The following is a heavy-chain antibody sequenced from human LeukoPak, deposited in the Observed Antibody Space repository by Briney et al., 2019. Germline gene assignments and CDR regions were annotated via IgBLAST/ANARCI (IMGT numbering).Heavy chain of an antibody. D-gene: IGHD4-17*01. CDR2: ISGSGGST. CDR1: GFTFSSYA. CDR3: AKHFYGDYQISYFGY. Sequence: PGGSLRLSCAASGFTFSSYAMSWVRQAPGKGLEWVSAISGSGGSTYYADSVKGRFTISRDNSKNTLYLQMNSLRAEDTAVYYCAKHFYGDYQISYFGYWGQGTLVTVSS. J-gene: IGHJ4*02. V-gene: IGHV3-23*01.